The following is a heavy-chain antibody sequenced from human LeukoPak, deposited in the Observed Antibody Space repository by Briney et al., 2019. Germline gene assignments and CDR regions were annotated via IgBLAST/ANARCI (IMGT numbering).Heavy chain of an antibody. CDR2: ISHDRTTT. J-gene: IGHJ5*01. D-gene: IGHD1-1*01. V-gene: IGHV3-74*01. CDR3: TRDQDWILFDW. CDR1: GFTFSSYV. Sequence: GGSLRLSCAASGFTFSSYVMHWVRQVPGQGLVWVSRISHDRTTTSYADSVKGRFTISRDNAKNTLYLQMDSLRAGDTALYYCTRDQDWILFDWWGQGTLVTVPS.